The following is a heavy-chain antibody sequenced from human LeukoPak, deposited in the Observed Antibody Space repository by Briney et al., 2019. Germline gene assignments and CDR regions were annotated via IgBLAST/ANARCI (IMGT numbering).Heavy chain of an antibody. Sequence: GGSLRLSCAASGFIFSSYPMSWVRQAPGKGLEWVSAITGSGDSTFYADSVKGRCTISRDNSKNTLSLQMNTLRAEDTAVYYCAKENPVGGTNYFDYWGQGTLVTVSS. CDR3: AKENPVGGTNYFDY. V-gene: IGHV3-23*01. J-gene: IGHJ4*02. CDR2: ITGSGDST. CDR1: GFIFSSYP. D-gene: IGHD1-26*01.